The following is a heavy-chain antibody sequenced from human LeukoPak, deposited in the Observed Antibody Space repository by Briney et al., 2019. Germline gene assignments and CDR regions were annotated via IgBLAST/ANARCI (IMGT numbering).Heavy chain of an antibody. CDR2: INHSGST. CDR3: ARGRRYCSSTSCSYYFDY. J-gene: IGHJ4*02. V-gene: IGHV4-34*01. D-gene: IGHD2-2*01. CDR1: GGSFSGYY. Sequence: SSETLSLTCAVYGGSFSGYYWSWIRQPPGKGLEWIGEINHSGSTNYNPSLKSRVTISVDTSKNQFSLKLSSVTAADTAVYYCARGRRYCSSTSCSYYFDYWGQGTLVTVSS.